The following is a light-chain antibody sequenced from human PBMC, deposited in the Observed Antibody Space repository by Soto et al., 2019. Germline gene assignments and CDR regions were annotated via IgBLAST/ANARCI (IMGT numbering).Light chain of an antibody. J-gene: IGLJ3*02. Sequence: QSVLTQPASVSGSPGQSFTISCTGTSSDIGRYNLVSWYQRHPGEAPKLIIYEGSKRPSGVSNRFSGSKCGNTASLTISGLQAEDEADYFCCSYAGTTTFVVFGGGTKVTVL. CDR1: SSDIGRYNL. CDR3: CSYAGTTTFVV. V-gene: IGLV2-23*03. CDR2: EGS.